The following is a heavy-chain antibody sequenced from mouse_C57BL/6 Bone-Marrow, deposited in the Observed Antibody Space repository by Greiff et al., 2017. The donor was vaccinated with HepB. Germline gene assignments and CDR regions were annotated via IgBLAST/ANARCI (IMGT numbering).Heavy chain of an antibody. Sequence: DVKLVESGGDLVKPGGSLKLSCAASGFTFSSYGMSWVRQTPDKRLEWVATISSGGSYTYYPDSVKGRFTISRDNAKNTLYLQMSSLKSEDTAMYYCARQSMVRPYYFDYWGQGTTLTVSS. CDR1: GFTFSSYG. CDR3: ARQSMVRPYYFDY. D-gene: IGHD2-10*02. CDR2: ISSGGSYT. V-gene: IGHV5-6*02. J-gene: IGHJ2*01.